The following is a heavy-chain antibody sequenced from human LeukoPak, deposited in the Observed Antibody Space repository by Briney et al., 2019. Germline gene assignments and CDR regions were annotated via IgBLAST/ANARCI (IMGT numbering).Heavy chain of an antibody. V-gene: IGHV1-69*05. CDR3: ATAFYGSGANFDY. D-gene: IGHD3-10*01. CDR1: GGTFSSYA. J-gene: IGHJ4*02. CDR2: IIPIFGTA. Sequence: VASVKVSCKASGGTFSSYAISWVRQAPGQGLEWMGGIIPIFGTANYAQKFQGRVTITTDESTSTAYMELSSLRSEDTAVYYCATAFYGSGANFDYWGQGTLVTVSS.